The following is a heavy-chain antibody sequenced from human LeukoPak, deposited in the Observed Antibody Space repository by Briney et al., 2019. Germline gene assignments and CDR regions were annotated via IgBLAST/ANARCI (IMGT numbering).Heavy chain of an antibody. J-gene: IGHJ4*02. CDR1: GFTFSGSA. CDR3: TRLSWAGFDY. Sequence: GSLRLSCAASGFTFSGSAMHWVRQASGKGLEWVGRTRSKANSYATAYAASVKGRFTISRDDSKNTAYLQMNSLKSEDTAVYYCTRLSWAGFDYWGQGTLVTVSS. CDR2: TRSKANSYAT. D-gene: IGHD6-19*01. V-gene: IGHV3-73*01.